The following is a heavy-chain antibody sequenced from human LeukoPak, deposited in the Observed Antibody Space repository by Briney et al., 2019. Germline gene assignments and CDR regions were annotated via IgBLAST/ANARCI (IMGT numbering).Heavy chain of an antibody. V-gene: IGHV1-69*05. Sequence: SVKVSCKASGGTFSSYAISWVRQAPGQGLELMGGIIPIFGTANYAQKFQGRVTITTDESTSTAYMELSSLRSEDTAVYYCATVAVAGMFSSYFDYWGQGTLVTVSS. CDR3: ATVAVAGMFSSYFDY. D-gene: IGHD6-19*01. J-gene: IGHJ4*02. CDR2: IIPIFGTA. CDR1: GGTFSSYA.